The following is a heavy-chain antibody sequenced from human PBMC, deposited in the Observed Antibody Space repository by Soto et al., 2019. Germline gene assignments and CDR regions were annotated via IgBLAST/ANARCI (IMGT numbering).Heavy chain of an antibody. V-gene: IGHV4-34*01. Sequence: QVQLQQWGAGLLKPSETLSLNCAVTGGSLSGYYWSWIRQAPGKGLEWIGEVKDGGHTNYSPSLRCRVTIYSDSSNIQFSRRLNCGTAADTGVYYCARGQEGVVSSHWDQGSLVTVSS. CDR1: GGSLSGYY. D-gene: IGHD2-21*01. CDR3: ARGQEGVVSSH. CDR2: VKDGGHT. J-gene: IGHJ4*02.